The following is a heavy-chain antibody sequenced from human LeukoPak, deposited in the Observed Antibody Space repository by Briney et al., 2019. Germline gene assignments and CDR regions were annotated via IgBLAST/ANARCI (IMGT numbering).Heavy chain of an antibody. CDR1: GYTFTSYY. Sequence: GASVKVSCKASGYTFTSYYMHWVRQAPGQGLEWMGIINPSGGSTSYAQKFQGRVTMTRDMSTSTVYMELSSLRSEDTAVYYCARDSLGPVAGNSAEPDYYYYYYMDVWGKGTTVTVSS. J-gene: IGHJ6*03. D-gene: IGHD6-13*01. V-gene: IGHV1-46*01. CDR3: ARDSLGPVAGNSAEPDYYYYYYMDV. CDR2: INPSGGST.